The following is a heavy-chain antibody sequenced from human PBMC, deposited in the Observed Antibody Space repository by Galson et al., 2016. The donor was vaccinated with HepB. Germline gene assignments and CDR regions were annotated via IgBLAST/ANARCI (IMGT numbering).Heavy chain of an antibody. J-gene: IGHJ6*02. V-gene: IGHV1-3*04. CDR1: GYTFINYN. CDR3: AREYRGYAGSRYYSGMDV. Sequence: SVKVSCKASGYTFINYNMHWVRQASGQRLEWMGWINIGDDNTKYPQKFQGRVTITRDSSARTVYMELSSLRSEDTAVYYCAREYRGYAGSRYYSGMDVWGQGTTVTVSS. D-gene: IGHD5-12*01. CDR2: INIGDDNT.